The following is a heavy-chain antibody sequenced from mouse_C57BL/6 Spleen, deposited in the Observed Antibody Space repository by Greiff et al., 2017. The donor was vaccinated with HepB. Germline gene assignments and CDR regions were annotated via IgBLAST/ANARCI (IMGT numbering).Heavy chain of an antibody. V-gene: IGHV5-9*01. D-gene: IGHD1-1*01. CDR3: ERQGITTVVANYFDC. Sequence: EVKLVESGGGLVKPGGSLKLSCAASGFTFSSYTMSWVRQTPEKRLEWVATISGGGGNTYYPDSVKGRFPISRDTAKNTLYLQMSSLRSEDTALYYCERQGITTVVANYFDCWGQGTTLTVSS. CDR2: ISGGGGNT. J-gene: IGHJ2*01. CDR1: GFTFSSYT.